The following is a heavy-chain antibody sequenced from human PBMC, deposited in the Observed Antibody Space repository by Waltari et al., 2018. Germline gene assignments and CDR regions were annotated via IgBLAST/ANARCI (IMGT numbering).Heavy chain of an antibody. CDR3: ARSAAIVVRGRYFQY. CDR2: INDRGTT. V-gene: IGHV4-34*02. J-gene: IGHJ1*01. Sequence: QVQLQQWGAGLLKPSETLSLSCAVHGGSFSAYYWNWIRQAPGKGLEWIGEINDRGTTNYNPPLKSRVTISVDTSRNQVPLTLTSVTAADTGLYYCARSAAIVVRGRYFQYWGQGTLVTVSP. CDR1: GGSFSAYY. D-gene: IGHD3-10*01.